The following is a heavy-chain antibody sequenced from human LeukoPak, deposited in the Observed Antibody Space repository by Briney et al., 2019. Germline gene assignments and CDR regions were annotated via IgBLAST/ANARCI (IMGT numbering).Heavy chain of an antibody. CDR1: GYSSTSYW. V-gene: IGHV5-10-1*01. CDR3: ARHEYYYDSSGYLGLYY. CDR2: IDPSDSYT. Sequence: GESLKISCKGSGYSSTSYWISWVRQMPGKGLEWMGRIDPSDSYTNYSPSFQGHVTISADKSISTAYLQWSSPKASDTAMYYCARHEYYYDSSGYLGLYYWGQGTLVTVSS. D-gene: IGHD3-22*01. J-gene: IGHJ4*02.